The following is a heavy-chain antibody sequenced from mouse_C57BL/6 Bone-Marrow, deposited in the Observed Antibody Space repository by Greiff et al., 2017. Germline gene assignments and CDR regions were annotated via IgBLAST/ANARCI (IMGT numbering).Heavy chain of an antibody. CDR2: ISSGGSYT. Sequence: DVQLVESGGDLVKPGGSLKLSCAASGFTFSSYGMSWVRQTPDKRLEWVATISSGGSYTYYPDSVKGRFTISRDNAKNTRYLQMSSLKSEDTAMYYCARHGRDYDYGAWFAYWGQGTLVTVSA. V-gene: IGHV5-6*01. CDR3: ARHGRDYDYGAWFAY. CDR1: GFTFSSYG. J-gene: IGHJ3*01. D-gene: IGHD2-4*01.